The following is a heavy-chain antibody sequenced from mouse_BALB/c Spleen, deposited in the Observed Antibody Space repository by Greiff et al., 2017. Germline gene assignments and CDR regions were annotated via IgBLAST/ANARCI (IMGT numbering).Heavy chain of an antibody. V-gene: IGHV14-1*02. CDR1: GFTFKDYY. J-gene: IGHJ2*01. Sequence: EVKVEESGAELVRPGALVKLSCKASGFTFKDYYMHWVKQRPEQGLEWIGWIDPENGNTIYDPKFQGKASITADTSSNTAYLQLSSLTSEDTAVYYCARGGNSYLDYWGQGTTLTVSS. CDR3: ARGGNSYLDY. CDR2: IDPENGNT. D-gene: IGHD2-1*01.